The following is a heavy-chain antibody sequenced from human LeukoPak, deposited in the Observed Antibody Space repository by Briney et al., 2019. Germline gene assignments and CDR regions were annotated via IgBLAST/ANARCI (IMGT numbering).Heavy chain of an antibody. CDR2: INAGNGNT. CDR3: ARLYSWRDY. Sequence: AASVTVSFTASGYTFTSYAMHWVRQAPGQRLEWMGWINAGNGNTKYSQKFQGRVTITRDTSASTAYMELSSLRSEDTAVYYCARLYSWRDYWGQGTLVTVSS. J-gene: IGHJ4*02. D-gene: IGHD5-18*01. CDR1: GYTFTSYA. V-gene: IGHV1-3*01.